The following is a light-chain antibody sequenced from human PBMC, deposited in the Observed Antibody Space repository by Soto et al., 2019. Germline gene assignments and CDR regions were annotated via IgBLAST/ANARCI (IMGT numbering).Light chain of an antibody. CDR1: QSVVTSY. J-gene: IGKJ1*01. Sequence: EVVLTQSPGTPSLSPGGGATLSCRASQSVVTSYLAWYQQKYGQSPRIXSYGALYRAPGIPDRFSGSGSGTEFTLSISRLDPEDFAVYYCQYYDESMWTFGQGTKVDIK. V-gene: IGKV3-20*01. CDR2: GAL. CDR3: QYYDESMWT.